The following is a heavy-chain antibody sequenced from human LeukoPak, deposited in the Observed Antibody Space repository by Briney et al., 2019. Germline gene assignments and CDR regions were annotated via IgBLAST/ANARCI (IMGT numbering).Heavy chain of an antibody. Sequence: GGSLRLSCAASGFTFSTYAMSWVRQAPGKGLEGVSSISGRGNNTYYAGSVRGLFTISRDNSKNTLHLQVNSLRAEDTAIYYCARAYSSSWYDYWGQGTLVTVSS. J-gene: IGHJ4*02. D-gene: IGHD6-13*01. CDR1: GFTFSTYA. CDR2: ISGRGNNT. CDR3: ARAYSSSWYDY. V-gene: IGHV3-23*01.